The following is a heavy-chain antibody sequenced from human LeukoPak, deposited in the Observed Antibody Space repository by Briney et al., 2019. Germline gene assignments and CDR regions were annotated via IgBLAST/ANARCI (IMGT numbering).Heavy chain of an antibody. V-gene: IGHV4-59*01. D-gene: IGHD3-10*01. CDR3: ARSELLWFCGVSSGFDY. Sequence: SSETLSLTCTVSGGSISSSYWSWIRQPPGKGLEWIGYIYYSGSTNYNPSLKSRVTISLDTSKTHFSLRLSSVTAADTAVYYCARSELLWFCGVSSGFDYWGQGTLVTVSS. CDR2: IYYSGST. CDR1: GGSISSSY. J-gene: IGHJ4*02.